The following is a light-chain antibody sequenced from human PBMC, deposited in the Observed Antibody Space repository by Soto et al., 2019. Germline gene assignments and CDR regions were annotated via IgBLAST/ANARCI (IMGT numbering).Light chain of an antibody. J-gene: IGKJ4*01. V-gene: IGKV3-15*01. Sequence: EIVLTQSPATLSLSPGERATLSCRASQTVSSNLAWYQQKPGQSPRLLIYGASTRATGIPARFSGSGSGTEFTLTISSLQSEDFAGYYCQQYNDWLLTFGGGAKVEIK. CDR3: QQYNDWLLT. CDR1: QTVSSN. CDR2: GAS.